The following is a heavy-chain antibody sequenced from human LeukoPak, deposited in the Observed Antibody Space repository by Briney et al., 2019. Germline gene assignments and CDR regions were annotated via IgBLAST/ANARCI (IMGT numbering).Heavy chain of an antibody. D-gene: IGHD3-22*01. CDR1: GFTVSSSY. CDR2: IYSGGST. Sequence: GGSLRLSCAASGFTVSSSYMSWVRQAPGKGLEWVSVIYSGGSTYYADSVKGRFTISRDNSKNTLYLQMNSLRAEDTAVYYCARERTRNYYDSSGYCDWGQGTLVTVSS. V-gene: IGHV3-53*01. J-gene: IGHJ4*02. CDR3: ARERTRNYYDSSGYCD.